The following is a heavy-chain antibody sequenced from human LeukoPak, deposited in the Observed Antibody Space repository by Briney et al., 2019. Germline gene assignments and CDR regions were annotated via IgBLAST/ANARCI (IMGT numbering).Heavy chain of an antibody. J-gene: IGHJ5*02. CDR3: ARYNIVVVPTAMHGWFDP. V-gene: IGHV4-34*01. D-gene: IGHD2-2*01. Sequence: PSETLSLTCAVYGGSFSGYYWSWIRRPPGKGLEWIGEINDRGSTNYDPSLKSRVTISVDTSKNQFSLKLSSVTAADTAMYYCARYNIVVVPTAMHGWFDPWGQGNLVTVSA. CDR2: INDRGST. CDR1: GGSFSGYY.